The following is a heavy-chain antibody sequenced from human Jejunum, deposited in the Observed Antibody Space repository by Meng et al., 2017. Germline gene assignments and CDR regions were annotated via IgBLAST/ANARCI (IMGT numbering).Heavy chain of an antibody. CDR3: ARVGEYSNSRAGAFDI. CDR2: INTDGSSR. Sequence: VEPGGGFLQPVGSLRLSCAGSGFNFSNYWMHWVRQVPGKGLVWVSRINTDGSSRDYADSVKGRFTISRDNAKHTLYLQMDNLRADDTAVYYCARVGEYSNSRAGAFDIWGQGTMVTVSS. D-gene: IGHD6-6*01. V-gene: IGHV3-74*01. J-gene: IGHJ3*02. CDR1: GFNFSNYW.